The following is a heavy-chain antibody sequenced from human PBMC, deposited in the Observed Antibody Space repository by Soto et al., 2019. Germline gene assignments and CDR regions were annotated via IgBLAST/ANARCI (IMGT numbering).Heavy chain of an antibody. Sequence: GGSLRLSCAASGFTFSSYGMHWVRQAPGKGLEWVAVISYDGSNKYYADSVKGRFTISRDNSKNTLYLQMNSLRAEDTAVYYCAKDYYDSSGLPIWYFDYWGQGTLVTVSS. D-gene: IGHD3-22*01. CDR2: ISYDGSNK. CDR1: GFTFSSYG. J-gene: IGHJ4*02. CDR3: AKDYYDSSGLPIWYFDY. V-gene: IGHV3-30*18.